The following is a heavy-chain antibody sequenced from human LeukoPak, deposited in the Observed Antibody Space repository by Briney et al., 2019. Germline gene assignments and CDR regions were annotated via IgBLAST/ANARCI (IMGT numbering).Heavy chain of an antibody. CDR3: TTDLRSSSSGAYYYYYMDV. CDR2: ISYDGSNK. V-gene: IGHV3-30*03. Sequence: GGSLRLSCAASGFTFSSYGMHWVRQAPGKGLEWVAVISYDGSNKYYADSVKGRFTISRDNSKNTLYLQMNSLKTEDTAVYYCTTDLRSSSSGAYYYYYMDVWGKGTTVTVSS. D-gene: IGHD6-6*01. CDR1: GFTFSSYG. J-gene: IGHJ6*03.